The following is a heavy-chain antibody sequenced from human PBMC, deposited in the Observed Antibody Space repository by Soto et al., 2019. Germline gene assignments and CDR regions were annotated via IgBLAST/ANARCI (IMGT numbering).Heavy chain of an antibody. CDR3: AREMGACSDSSCYPGPYDS. V-gene: IGHV3-48*02. J-gene: IGHJ5*02. CDR2: ITSKSTTI. D-gene: IGHD3-16*01. CDR1: GFTFTSYS. Sequence: LRLSCAASGFTFTSYSMNWVRQAPGQGLEWVSYITSKSTTIKYADSVKGRFTVSRDNAKNSLYLQLNSLRDEDTAVYYCAREMGACSDSSCYPGPYDSWGQGTLVTVSS.